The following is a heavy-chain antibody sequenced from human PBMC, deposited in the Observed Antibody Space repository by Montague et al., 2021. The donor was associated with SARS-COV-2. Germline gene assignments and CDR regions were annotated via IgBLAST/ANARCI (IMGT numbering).Heavy chain of an antibody. J-gene: IGHJ3*02. CDR3: ARTLTTKVAFDI. D-gene: IGHD3-22*01. CDR1: GFSLSTSGMC. V-gene: IGHV2-70*11. CDR2: IDWDDDK. Sequence: PALVKPTQTLTLTCTFSGFSLSTSGMCVSWIRQPPGKALEWLARIDWDDDKYYSTSLKARLPISKDTSKNQVVLTMTNMDPVDTATYYCARTLTTKVAFDIWGQGTMVTVSS.